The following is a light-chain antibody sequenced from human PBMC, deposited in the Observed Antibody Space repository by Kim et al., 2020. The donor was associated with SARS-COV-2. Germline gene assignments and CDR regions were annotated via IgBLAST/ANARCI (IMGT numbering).Light chain of an antibody. Sequence: PLADRATLSCSARQSLSIDLAWYQQKPGQAPRPLIYGASTRATDIPARFSGSGSGIEFTLTISSLQSEHSAVYYCQQYDDWPPWTFGQGTKVDIK. V-gene: IGKV3-15*01. CDR3: QQYDDWPPWT. CDR2: GAS. CDR1: QSLSID. J-gene: IGKJ1*01.